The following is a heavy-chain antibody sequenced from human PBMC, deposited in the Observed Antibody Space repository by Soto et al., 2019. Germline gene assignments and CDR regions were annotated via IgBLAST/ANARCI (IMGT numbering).Heavy chain of an antibody. CDR2: FSADNGKT. D-gene: IGHD1-1*01. J-gene: IGHJ5*02. CDR3: ARDRELEQFDP. Sequence: ASVKVSCKASGYTFTSYGISWVRQAPGKGLEWMGCFSADNGKTNYAQKFQGRVTMTEDTSTDTAYMELSSLRSEDTAVYYCARDRELEQFDPWGQGTLVTVSS. V-gene: IGHV1-18*01. CDR1: GYTFTSYG.